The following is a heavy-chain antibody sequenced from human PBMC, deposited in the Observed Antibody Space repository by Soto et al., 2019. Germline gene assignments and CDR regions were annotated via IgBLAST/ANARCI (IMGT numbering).Heavy chain of an antibody. CDR2: IYYSGGT. J-gene: IGHJ6*03. V-gene: IGHV4-59*08. Sequence: SETLSLTCTVSGGSISSYYWSWIRQPPGKGLEWIGYIYYSGGTNYNPSLKSRVTISVDTSKNQFSLKLSSVTAADTAVYYCARADGYSSSWYYYYYYMDVWGKGTTVTVSS. D-gene: IGHD6-13*01. CDR3: ARADGYSSSWYYYYYYMDV. CDR1: GGSISSYY.